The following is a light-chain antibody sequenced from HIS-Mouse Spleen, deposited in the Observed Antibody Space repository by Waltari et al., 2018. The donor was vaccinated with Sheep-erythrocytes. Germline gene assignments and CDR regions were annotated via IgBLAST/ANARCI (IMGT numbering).Light chain of an antibody. CDR2: EVS. CDR1: SSDVGGYNY. CDR3: SSYTSSSTWV. J-gene: IGLJ3*02. V-gene: IGLV2-14*01. Sequence: QSALTQPASVSGSPGQSITISCTGTSSDVGGYNYVSWYQQHPGKAPKLMSYEVSNRPSGVSNLFSGSKSGNTASLTISGLQAEDESDYYCSSYTSSSTWVFGGGTKLTVL.